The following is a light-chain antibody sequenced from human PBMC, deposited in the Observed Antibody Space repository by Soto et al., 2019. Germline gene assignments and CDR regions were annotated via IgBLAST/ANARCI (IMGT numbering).Light chain of an antibody. Sequence: DIQMTHSPSTMSASVLYIVTITFRASQSIDSWLAWYQQKPGKAPKFLMYKASNLESGVPSRFSGSGSETEFTLTISSLQPDDFATYYCQKYNSYSSMFGQGTKVDIK. CDR2: KAS. J-gene: IGKJ1*01. CDR1: QSIDSW. CDR3: QKYNSYSSM. V-gene: IGKV1-5*03.